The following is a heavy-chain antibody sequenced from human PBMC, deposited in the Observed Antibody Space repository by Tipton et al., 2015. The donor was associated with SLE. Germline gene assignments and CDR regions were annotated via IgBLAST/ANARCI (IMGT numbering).Heavy chain of an antibody. CDR1: GFTFSNYG. CDR3: ARPRDSSGWNWFDP. CDR2: ISNDGRSK. Sequence: SLRLSCAASGFTFSNYGMHWVRQATGKGLPWVSVISNDGRSKYYAESVKGRFTISRDNSKNTLYLQMNSLRTEDTAVYYCARPRDSSGWNWFDPWGQGTLVTVSS. V-gene: IGHV3-30*04. J-gene: IGHJ5*02. D-gene: IGHD6-19*01.